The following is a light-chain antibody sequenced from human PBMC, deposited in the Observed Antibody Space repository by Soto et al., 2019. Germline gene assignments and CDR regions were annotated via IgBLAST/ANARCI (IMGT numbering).Light chain of an antibody. CDR3: LQFDNSAPFI. J-gene: IGKJ4*01. V-gene: IGKV3-20*01. Sequence: DIVLTQSPGTLSLSPGERATLSCRASQSVPSSYLAWYQQKPGQAPRLLIYGASSRATGIPNRFSGSGSGTHFTLAISKLEPEDFAVYYCLQFDNSAPFIFGGGTKVEIK. CDR2: GAS. CDR1: QSVPSSY.